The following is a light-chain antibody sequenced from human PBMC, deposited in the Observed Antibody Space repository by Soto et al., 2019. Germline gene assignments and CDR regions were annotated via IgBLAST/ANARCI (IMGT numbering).Light chain of an antibody. V-gene: IGLV2-18*02. Sequence: QSALTQPPSVSGSPGQSVTISCTGTSSDVGTYNRVSWYQQSPGTAPKLVIFEVSNRPSGVSNRFSGSKSGNTASLTISGLQAEDEADYYCNSFTSSSTYVFGTGTEVTVL. CDR3: NSFTSSSTYV. CDR2: EVS. CDR1: SSDVGTYNR. J-gene: IGLJ1*01.